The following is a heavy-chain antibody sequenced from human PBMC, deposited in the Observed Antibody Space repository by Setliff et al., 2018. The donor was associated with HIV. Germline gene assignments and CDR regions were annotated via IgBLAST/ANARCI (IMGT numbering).Heavy chain of an antibody. Sequence: TFTTYGMHWVRQTPGKGLEWVAVIWYDGSNENYAGSVKGRFTISRDNSKKTLYLQMNSLRAEDTAVYYCARKPRDGYYIDYWGQGTLVTVSS. CDR1: TFTTYG. V-gene: IGHV3-33*01. CDR2: IWYDGSNE. D-gene: IGHD3-10*01. CDR3: ARKPRDGYYIDY. J-gene: IGHJ4*02.